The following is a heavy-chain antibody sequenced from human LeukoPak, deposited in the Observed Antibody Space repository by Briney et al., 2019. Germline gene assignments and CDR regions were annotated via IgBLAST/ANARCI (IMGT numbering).Heavy chain of an antibody. CDR2: INHSGST. CDR3: ARDRNTMVRGVMGWFDP. V-gene: IGHV4-34*01. J-gene: IGHJ5*02. D-gene: IGHD3-10*01. CDR1: GGSISSYY. Sequence: SETLSLTCTVSGGSISSYYWSWIRQPPGKGLEWIGEINHSGSTNYNPSLKSRVTISVDTSKNQFSLQLNSVTPEDTAVYYCARDRNTMVRGVMGWFDPWGQGTLVTVSS.